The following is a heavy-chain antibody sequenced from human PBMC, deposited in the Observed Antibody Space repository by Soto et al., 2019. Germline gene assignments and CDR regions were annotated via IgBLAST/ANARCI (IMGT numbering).Heavy chain of an antibody. CDR3: AKGPREDIVVVVAEYYFVS. CDR2: ISYDGSNK. D-gene: IGHD2-15*01. Sequence: PGGSLRLSCAASGFTFSSYGMHWVRQAPGKGLEWVAVISYDGSNKYYADSVKGRFTISRDNSKNTLYLQMNSLRAEDTAVYYCAKGPREDIVVVVAEYYFVSWGQGT. V-gene: IGHV3-30*18. J-gene: IGHJ4*02. CDR1: GFTFSSYG.